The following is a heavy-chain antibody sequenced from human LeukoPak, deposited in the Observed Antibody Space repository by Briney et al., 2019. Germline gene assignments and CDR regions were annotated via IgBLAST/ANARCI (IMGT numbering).Heavy chain of an antibody. Sequence: PGGSLRLSCGASAFTFSSYAMSWVRQAPGKGLEWVSAVTTSGRTTYYADSVKGRFTISRDNSKNTLYLQMNSLRDEDTALYYCAKVRLAAAPDAFDIWGQGTMVTVSS. J-gene: IGHJ3*02. D-gene: IGHD6-13*01. CDR2: VTTSGRTT. CDR3: AKVRLAAAPDAFDI. CDR1: AFTFSSYA. V-gene: IGHV3-23*01.